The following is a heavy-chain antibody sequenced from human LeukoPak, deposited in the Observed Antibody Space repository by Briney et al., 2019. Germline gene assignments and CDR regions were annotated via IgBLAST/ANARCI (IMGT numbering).Heavy chain of an antibody. Sequence: GGSLRLSCTASGFRFGDYALNWVRQAPGRGLEWVGFIRSKAYGGTTEDAASVKGRFSISRDDSKSIAYLQMNSLKTEDTAVYYCTRSSGYGDYEAYFDYWGQGTLVTVSS. J-gene: IGHJ4*02. D-gene: IGHD5-12*01. CDR1: GFRFGDYA. CDR2: IRSKAYGGTT. V-gene: IGHV3-49*04. CDR3: TRSSGYGDYEAYFDY.